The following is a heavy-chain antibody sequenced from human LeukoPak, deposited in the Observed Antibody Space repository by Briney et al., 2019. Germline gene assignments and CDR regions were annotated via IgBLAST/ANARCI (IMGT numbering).Heavy chain of an antibody. D-gene: IGHD3-9*01. CDR2: ISSSSSYI. V-gene: IGHV3-21*01. CDR1: GFTFRSYS. J-gene: IGHJ3*02. Sequence: PGGSLRLSCAASGFTFRSYSMSWVRQAPGKGLEWVSSISSSSSYIYYADSVKGRFTISRDNAQNSLYLQMNSLRAEDTAVYYCARVGHYDILTGHAFDIWGQGTMVTVSS. CDR3: ARVGHYDILTGHAFDI.